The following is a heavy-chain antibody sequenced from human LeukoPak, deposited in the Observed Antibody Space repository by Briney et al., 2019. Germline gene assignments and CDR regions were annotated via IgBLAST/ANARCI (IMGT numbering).Heavy chain of an antibody. Sequence: ASVKVSCKASAYTFTAYYINWVRQAPGQGLEWIGWINPNSGATNYAQKFQGRVTMTRDTSISTAYMELSMLRSEDTAVYYCASLYCSGGSCYSPPNDAFDIWGQGTMVTVSS. V-gene: IGHV1-2*02. CDR1: AYTFTAYY. CDR3: ASLYCSGGSCYSPPNDAFDI. CDR2: INPNSGAT. J-gene: IGHJ3*02. D-gene: IGHD2-15*01.